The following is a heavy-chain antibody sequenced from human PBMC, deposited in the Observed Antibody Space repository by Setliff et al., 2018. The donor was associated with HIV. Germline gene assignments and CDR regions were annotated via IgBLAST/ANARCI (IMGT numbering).Heavy chain of an antibody. Sequence: TLSLTCAVYGGSFSGYYWSWIRQPPGKGLEWIGEINHSGSTNYNPSLKSRVTISVDTSKSQFSLKLSSVTAADTAVYYCAIRGSSGWYVGGYFDYWGQGTLVTVSS. V-gene: IGHV4-34*01. CDR3: AIRGSSGWYVGGYFDY. CDR1: GGSFSGYY. D-gene: IGHD6-19*01. J-gene: IGHJ4*02. CDR2: INHSGST.